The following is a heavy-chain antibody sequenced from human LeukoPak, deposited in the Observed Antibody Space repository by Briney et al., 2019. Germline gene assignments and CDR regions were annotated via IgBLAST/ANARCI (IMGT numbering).Heavy chain of an antibody. J-gene: IGHJ4*02. CDR1: GFTFSSYA. CDR3: AKGYSAGATRGAFGY. CDR2: ISGSGGST. V-gene: IGHV3-23*01. Sequence: GGSLRLSCAASGFTFSSYAMSWVRQAPEKGLEWVSAISGSGGSTYYADSVKGRFTISRDNSKNTLYLQMNSLRAEDTAVYYCAKGYSAGATRGAFGYWGQGTLVTVSS. D-gene: IGHD1-26*01.